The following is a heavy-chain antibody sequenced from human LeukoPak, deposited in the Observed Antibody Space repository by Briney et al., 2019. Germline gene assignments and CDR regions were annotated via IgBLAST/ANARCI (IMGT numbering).Heavy chain of an antibody. CDR2: FNTNTGNP. Sequence: GASVKVSCKASGYTFSTYTMHWVRQAPGQGLEWMGWFNTNTGNPTYAQGFTGRFVFSLDTSVSTAYLQISSLKAEDTAVYYCARGNYDSSGYQTRWGQGTLVTVSS. D-gene: IGHD3-22*01. CDR3: ARGNYDSSGYQTR. CDR1: GYTFSTYT. V-gene: IGHV7-4-1*02. J-gene: IGHJ4*02.